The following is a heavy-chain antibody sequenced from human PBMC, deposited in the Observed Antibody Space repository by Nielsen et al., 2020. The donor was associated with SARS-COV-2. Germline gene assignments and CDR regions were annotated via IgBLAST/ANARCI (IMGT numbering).Heavy chain of an antibody. CDR1: GFTFDDYA. CDR3: AKDSSSGWYGNAFDI. CDR2: ISWNSGSI. J-gene: IGHJ3*02. V-gene: IGHV3-9*01. D-gene: IGHD6-19*01. Sequence: GESLKISCAASGFTFDDYAMHWVRQAPGKGLEWVSGISWNSGSIGYADFVKGRFTISRDNAKNSLYLQMNSLRAEDTALYYCAKDSSSGWYGNAFDIWGQGTMVTVSS.